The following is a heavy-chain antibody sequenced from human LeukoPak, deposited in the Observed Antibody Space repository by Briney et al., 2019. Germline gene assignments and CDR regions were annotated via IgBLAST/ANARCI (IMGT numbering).Heavy chain of an antibody. J-gene: IGHJ3*02. Sequence: PSETLSLTCTVSGGAISSYYWSWIRQPPGKGLEWIGYIYYSGSTNYNPSLKSRVTISVDTSKNEFSLKLSSVTAADTAVYYCARGGIAVAGNSRRGAFDIWGQGTMVTVSS. CDR2: IYYSGST. D-gene: IGHD6-19*01. CDR1: GGAISSYY. V-gene: IGHV4-59*12. CDR3: ARGGIAVAGNSRRGAFDI.